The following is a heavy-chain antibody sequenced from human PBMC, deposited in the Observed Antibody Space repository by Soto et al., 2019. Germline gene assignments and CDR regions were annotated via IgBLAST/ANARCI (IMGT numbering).Heavy chain of an antibody. CDR1: GFTFSRYA. CDR3: AKDLTTEAIVVVLNDAFDI. J-gene: IGHJ3*02. Sequence: PSGSLRLSCAASGFTFSRYAMYWVRQTPGKGLEWVAVKSYDGRNKYYADSVKGRFTISRDNSKNTLYLQMNSLRAEDTAVYYCAKDLTTEAIVVVLNDAFDICGQGTMVTVSS. V-gene: IGHV3-30*04. CDR2: KSYDGRNK. D-gene: IGHD2-2*01.